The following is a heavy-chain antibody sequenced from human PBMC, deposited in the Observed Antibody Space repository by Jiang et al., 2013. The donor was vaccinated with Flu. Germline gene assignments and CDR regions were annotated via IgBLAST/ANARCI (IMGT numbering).Heavy chain of an antibody. CDR2: TYYRSKWYN. J-gene: IGHJ6*03. Sequence: QTLSLTCAISGDSVSSNSAAWNWIRQSPSRGLEWLGRTYYRSKWYNDYAVSVKSRITINPDTSKNQFSLQLNSVTPEDTAVYYCARGGMKPGFYYYYVHGRLGQRDHGHRLL. CDR1: GDSVSSNSAA. V-gene: IGHV6-1*01. D-gene: IGHD3-16*01. CDR3: ARGGMKPGFYYYYVHGR.